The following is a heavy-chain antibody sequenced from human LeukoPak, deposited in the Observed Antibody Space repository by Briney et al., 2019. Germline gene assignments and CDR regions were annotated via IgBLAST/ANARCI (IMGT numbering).Heavy chain of an antibody. CDR3: ATGLWKGPSPVYFDY. CDR2: INPNSGGT. D-gene: IGHD1-1*01. CDR1: GYTFTGYY. V-gene: IGHV1-2*02. J-gene: IGHJ4*02. Sequence: GASVKVSCKASGYTFTGYYMHWVRQAPGQGLEWMGWINPNSGGTNYAQKFQGRVTMTRDTSISTAYMELSRLRSEDTAVYYCATGLWKGPSPVYFDYWGQGTLVTVSS.